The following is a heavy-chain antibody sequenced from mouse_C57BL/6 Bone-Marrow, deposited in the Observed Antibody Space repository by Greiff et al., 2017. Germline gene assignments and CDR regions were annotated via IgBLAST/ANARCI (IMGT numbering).Heavy chain of an antibody. J-gene: IGHJ3*01. CDR1: GYTFTSYW. V-gene: IGHV1-69*01. Sequence: VQLQQPGAELVMPGASVKLSCKASGYTFTSYWMHWVKQRPGQGLEWIGEIDPSDSYTNYNQKFKGKSTLTVDKSSSTAYMQLSSLTSEDSAVYYCARERDYYGSSYSWFAYWGKGTLVTVSA. D-gene: IGHD1-1*01. CDR2: IDPSDSYT. CDR3: ARERDYYGSSYSWFAY.